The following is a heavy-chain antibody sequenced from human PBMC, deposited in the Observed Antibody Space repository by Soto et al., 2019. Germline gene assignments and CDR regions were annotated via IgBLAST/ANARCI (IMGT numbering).Heavy chain of an antibody. CDR1: GGTFNSSG. CDR3: ARARGTSWYNWFDS. CDR2: IIPLFGTT. J-gene: IGHJ5*01. V-gene: IGHV1-69*01. D-gene: IGHD1-26*01. Sequence: QVQLVQSGAELKKPGSSVKVSCKASGGTFNSSGISWVRQAPGQGIAWMGGIIPLFGTTNYAQRVKGRVTVTADESTGAVYMELSSLRFEDTAMYYCARARGTSWYNWFDSWGQGTLVTVSS.